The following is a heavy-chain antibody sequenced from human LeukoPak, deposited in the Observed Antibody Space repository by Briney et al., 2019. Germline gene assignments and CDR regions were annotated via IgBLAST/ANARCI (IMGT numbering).Heavy chain of an antibody. Sequence: GGSLRLSCAAFGFTFSNYAMSWVRQAPGKGLEWVSTIIGYGDSTDYADSVKGRFTISRDNSKNTLYLQMNSLRAKDTAVYYCAKREGGRSYYYGSGSSDYFDYWGQGTLVTVSS. CDR2: IIGYGDST. J-gene: IGHJ4*02. V-gene: IGHV3-23*01. D-gene: IGHD3-10*01. CDR1: GFTFSNYA. CDR3: AKREGGRSYYYGSGSSDYFDY.